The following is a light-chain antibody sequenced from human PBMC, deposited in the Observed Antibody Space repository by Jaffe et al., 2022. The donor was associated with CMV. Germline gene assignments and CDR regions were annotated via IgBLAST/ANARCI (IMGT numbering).Light chain of an antibody. J-gene: IGLJ3*02. CDR2: DNH. Sequence: QSVLTQPPSVSAAPGQKVTISCSGSRSNIGSNYVSWYQQLPGTAPKLLIYDNHERPSGIPDRFSGSTSGTSATLGITGLQTGDEADYYCATWDASLGEVFGGGTKVSVL. V-gene: IGLV1-51*01. CDR3: ATWDASLGEV. CDR1: RSNIGSNY.